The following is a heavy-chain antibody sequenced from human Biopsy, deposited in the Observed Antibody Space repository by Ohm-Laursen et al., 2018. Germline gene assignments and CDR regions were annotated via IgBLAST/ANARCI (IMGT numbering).Heavy chain of an antibody. CDR2: KFYRGTT. Sequence: TLSLTCTVSGDSVSNNFWTWIRQPPGKTLEWIAYKFYRGTTTYNPSLKGRVIVSVDPPKTQISLKLTSVTASDTAIYYCARLTRRGNIIFFDYWGQGTLVDVSS. CDR1: GDSVSNNF. J-gene: IGHJ4*02. V-gene: IGHV4-59*08. CDR3: ARLTRRGNIIFFDY. D-gene: IGHD1-26*01.